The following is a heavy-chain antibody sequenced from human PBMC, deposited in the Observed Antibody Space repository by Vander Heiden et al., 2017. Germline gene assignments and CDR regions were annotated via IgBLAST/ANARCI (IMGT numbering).Heavy chain of an antibody. Sequence: EVQLLESGGGLVQPGGSLRLSCAAAGFTFSRYAMSWVRQAPGKGLEWVSAISGSGGSTYYADSVKGRFTISRDNSKNTLYLQMNSLRAEDTAVYYCAKDRRITIFGVGPPEAFDIWGQGTMVTVSS. CDR2: ISGSGGST. J-gene: IGHJ3*02. CDR3: AKDRRITIFGVGPPEAFDI. CDR1: GFTFSRYA. V-gene: IGHV3-23*01. D-gene: IGHD3-3*01.